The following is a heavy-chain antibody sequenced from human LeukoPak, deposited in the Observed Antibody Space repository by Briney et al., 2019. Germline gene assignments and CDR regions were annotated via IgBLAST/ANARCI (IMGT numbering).Heavy chain of an antibody. CDR3: ARDWSGGETYYDILTGYCDY. CDR2: ISGSGVNT. D-gene: IGHD3-9*01. Sequence: GGSLRLSCAASGFIFTTYAMSWVRQAPGKGLEWVSAISGSGVNTYYADSVKGRFTISRDNSKNTLYLQMNSLRAEDTAVYYCARDWSGGETYYDILTGYCDYWGQGTQVTVSS. CDR1: GFIFTTYA. V-gene: IGHV3-23*01. J-gene: IGHJ4*02.